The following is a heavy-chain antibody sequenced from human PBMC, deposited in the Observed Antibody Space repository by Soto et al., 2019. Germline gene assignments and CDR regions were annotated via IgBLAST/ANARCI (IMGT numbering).Heavy chain of an antibody. CDR3: AKHIPWGPLDY. V-gene: IGHV4-39*01. Sequence: SETLSLTCTVSGASISSSNFYWGWIRQPPGKGLEWIGGFYYGGNTYYNPSLKSRVTISVDTSKNQFSLNLSSVTAADTAVYYCAKHIPWGPLDYWGQGTLVTAPQ. D-gene: IGHD2-21*01. CDR1: GASISSSNFY. J-gene: IGHJ4*02. CDR2: FYYGGNT.